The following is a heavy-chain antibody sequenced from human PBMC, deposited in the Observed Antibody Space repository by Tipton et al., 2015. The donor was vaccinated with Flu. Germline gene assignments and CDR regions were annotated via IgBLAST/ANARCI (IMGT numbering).Heavy chain of an antibody. D-gene: IGHD6-19*01. CDR3: ARDVGWLRADY. Sequence: LSLTCAVYGGSLSGYYLSWIRQAPGKGLEWVANIKQDGSEKYYVDSVKGRFTISRDNAKNSLYLQMNSLRAEDTAVYYCARDVGWLRADYWGQGTLVTVSS. J-gene: IGHJ4*02. CDR2: IKQDGSEK. CDR1: GGSLSGYY. V-gene: IGHV3-7*01.